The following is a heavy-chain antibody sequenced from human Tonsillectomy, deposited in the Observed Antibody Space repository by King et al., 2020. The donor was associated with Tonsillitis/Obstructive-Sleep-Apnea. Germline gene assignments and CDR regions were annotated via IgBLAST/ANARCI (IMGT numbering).Heavy chain of an antibody. J-gene: IGHJ2*01. D-gene: IGHD6-19*01. CDR2: IYYSGRT. CDR3: ARRQSLWYFDL. V-gene: IGHV4-39*01. CDR1: GCSISSSSYY. Sequence: LQLQESGPGLVKPSETLSLSCTVSGCSISSSSYYWGWIRQPPGKGLEWIGSIYYSGRTYYNPSLKSRVTISVDTSKNQFSLKLSAVSAADTAVYCCARRQSLWYFDLWGRGPLVTVSS.